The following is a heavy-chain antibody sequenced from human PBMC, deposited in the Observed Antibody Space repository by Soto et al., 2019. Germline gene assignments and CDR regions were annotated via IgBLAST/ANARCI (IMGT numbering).Heavy chain of an antibody. Sequence: QVQLQESGPGLVKPSETLSLTCTVSRGAISSYYWSWIRQSPGKGLEWIGYIYYSGITNYNPSLQSGISISVDSSKNQFSLRVRSVTAADTAVYYCARSVQSSGWDSWYFDLWGRGTQVTVSA. J-gene: IGHJ2*01. D-gene: IGHD6-19*01. CDR3: ARSVQSSGWDSWYFDL. CDR2: IYYSGIT. CDR1: RGAISSYY. V-gene: IGHV4-59*13.